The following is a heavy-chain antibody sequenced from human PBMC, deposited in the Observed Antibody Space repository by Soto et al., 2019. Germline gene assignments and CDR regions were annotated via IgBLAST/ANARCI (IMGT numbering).Heavy chain of an antibody. D-gene: IGHD2-21*01. Sequence: ASVKVSCKASGYIFSDYGINWVRLAPGQGLEWMGWIIPYNDNTKYAENFQGRVTLTTDTSTNTVYMELRSLTPDDTGVYFCARKPYSXXYGMDVWGQGTSVTVSS. CDR2: IIPYNDNT. J-gene: IGHJ6*02. CDR1: GYIFSDYG. CDR3: ARKPYSXXYGMDV. V-gene: IGHV1-18*01.